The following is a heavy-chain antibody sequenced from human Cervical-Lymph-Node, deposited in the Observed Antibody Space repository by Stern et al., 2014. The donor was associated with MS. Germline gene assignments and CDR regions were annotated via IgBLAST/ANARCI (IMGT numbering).Heavy chain of an antibody. Sequence: EVQLEESGGSLVLPGGSRRISCVASGFTFSSYWMHCVRQAPGKGLAWVSRIAGDGSTTNYADSGKGQFTISRDNGKNMVFLQMNSLRVEDTAVYYCIRGAKGWHGLDDWGQGTTVIVSS. CDR1: GFTFSSYW. CDR3: IRGAKGWHGLDD. J-gene: IGHJ6*02. V-gene: IGHV3-74*02. D-gene: IGHD6-19*01. CDR2: IAGDGSTT.